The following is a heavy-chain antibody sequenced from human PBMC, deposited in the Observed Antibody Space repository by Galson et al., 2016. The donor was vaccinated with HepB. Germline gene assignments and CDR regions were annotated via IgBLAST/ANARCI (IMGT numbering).Heavy chain of an antibody. J-gene: IGHJ5*02. CDR3: VMTARVAAA. D-gene: IGHD6-25*01. CDR1: GFTFTDYY. CDR2: ISQSGHDT. Sequence: LRLSCAASGFTFTDYYMSWIRQAPGKGPEWVSYISQSGHDTNYHDSVRGRFIISRDNAKNSVYLQMNSLRVEDTGVYYCVMTARVAAAWGQGTLVTVSS. V-gene: IGHV3-11*06.